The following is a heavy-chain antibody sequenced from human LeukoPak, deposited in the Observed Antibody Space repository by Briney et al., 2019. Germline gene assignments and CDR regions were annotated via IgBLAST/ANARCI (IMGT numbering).Heavy chain of an antibody. D-gene: IGHD3-10*01. CDR1: GRSISSSSYY. V-gene: IGHV4-39*01. Sequence: SETLSLTCTVSGRSISSSSYYWGWIRQPPGKGLEWIGTIYYSGSTYYNPSLKSRVTISVDTSKNQFSLKLSSVTAADTAVYYCARLSGSGSQFDYWGQGTLVTVSP. J-gene: IGHJ4*02. CDR2: IYYSGST. CDR3: ARLSGSGSQFDY.